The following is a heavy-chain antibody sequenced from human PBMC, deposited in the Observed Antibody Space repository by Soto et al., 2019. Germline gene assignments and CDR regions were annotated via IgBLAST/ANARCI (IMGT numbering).Heavy chain of an antibody. D-gene: IGHD1-1*01. V-gene: IGHV3-23*01. CDR2: ISGSGGST. J-gene: IGHJ4*02. CDR3: AKGELERRGVWAYYFDH. Sequence: EVQLLESGGGLVQPGGSLRLSCAASGFTFNNYAMTWVRQAPGKGLEWVSAISGSGGSTYYADSVKGRFTISRDNSKNTLYLQMNSLRVEDTAVYYCAKGELERRGVWAYYFDHWGQGTLVTVSS. CDR1: GFTFNNYA.